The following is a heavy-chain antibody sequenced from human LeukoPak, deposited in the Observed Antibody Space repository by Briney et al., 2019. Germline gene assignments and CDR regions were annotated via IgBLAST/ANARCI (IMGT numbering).Heavy chain of an antibody. CDR1: GGSIGSNY. Sequence: SETLSLTCTVSGGSIGSNYWSWIRQPPGKGLEWIGYIYYSGSTNYNPSLKSRVTISVDTSKNQFSLKLSSVTAADTAVYYCARDPSGYSSSWYFDYWGQGTLVTVSS. CDR2: IYYSGST. D-gene: IGHD6-13*01. J-gene: IGHJ4*02. V-gene: IGHV4-59*01. CDR3: ARDPSGYSSSWYFDY.